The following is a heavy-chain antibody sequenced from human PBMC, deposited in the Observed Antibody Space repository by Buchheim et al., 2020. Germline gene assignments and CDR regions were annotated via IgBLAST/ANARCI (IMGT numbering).Heavy chain of an antibody. CDR1: GFTFSSYA. D-gene: IGHD5-24*01. V-gene: IGHV3-30-3*01. J-gene: IGHJ4*02. CDR3: ARDPEMATTRGTFDY. CDR2: ISYDGSNK. Sequence: QVQLVESGGGVVQPGRSLRLSCAASGFTFSSYAMHWVRQAPGKGLEWVAVISYDGSNKYYADSVKGRFTISRDNSKNTLYLQMNSLRAEDTAVYYCARDPEMATTRGTFDYWGQGTL.